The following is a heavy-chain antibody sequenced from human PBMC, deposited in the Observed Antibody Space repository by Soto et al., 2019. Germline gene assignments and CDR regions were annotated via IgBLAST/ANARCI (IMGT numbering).Heavy chain of an antibody. CDR2: IWNNGNRK. Sequence: QVQLVESGGGVVQPGRSLRLSCAASGFTFWNYGMHWVRQAPGKGPEWVATIWNNGNRKYYADSVTGRFTISRDNSRNTLYLEMNSLRGEDTAVYYCARAVSTTAVNWFDPWSQGTQVTVSS. CDR1: GFTFWNYG. V-gene: IGHV3-33*01. D-gene: IGHD2-2*01. J-gene: IGHJ5*02. CDR3: ARAVSTTAVNWFDP.